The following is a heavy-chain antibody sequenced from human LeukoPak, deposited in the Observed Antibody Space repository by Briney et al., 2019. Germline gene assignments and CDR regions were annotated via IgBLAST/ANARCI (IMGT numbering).Heavy chain of an antibody. CDR1: GFTFSDYY. CDR3: ARMYSSGWYIY. Sequence: GGSLRLSCAASGFTFSDYYMSWIRQAPGKGLEWISYISSTSSFTKYADSVKGRFTISRDNAQNSLYLQMNSLRAEDTAVFYCARMYSSGWYIYWGQGTLVTVSS. J-gene: IGHJ4*02. V-gene: IGHV3-11*03. CDR2: ISSTSSFT. D-gene: IGHD6-19*01.